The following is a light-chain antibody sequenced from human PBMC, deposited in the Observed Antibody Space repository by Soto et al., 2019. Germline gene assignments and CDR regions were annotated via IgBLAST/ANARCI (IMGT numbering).Light chain of an antibody. V-gene: IGKV3-20*01. CDR3: QQYSDSPLT. CDR2: GAS. Sequence: EIVLTQSPGTLSLSPGERATLSCRASQTVRTNYLAWFQHKPGQAPRLLIYGASSRATGIPDRFSGSGSGTDCTLTINRLEPEDFAVYFCQQYSDSPLTFGGGTKVVIK. J-gene: IGKJ4*01. CDR1: QTVRTNY.